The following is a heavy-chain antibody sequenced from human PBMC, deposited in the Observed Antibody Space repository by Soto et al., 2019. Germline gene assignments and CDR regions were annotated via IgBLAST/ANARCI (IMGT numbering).Heavy chain of an antibody. V-gene: IGHV3-11*01. D-gene: IGHD1-26*01. Sequence: PGGPLRLSCAASGFLFSDYYMSGIRQAPGRGLEWVSYISSGGGTNSYADSVQGRFTISRDNAKNSVYLQMNSLGVDDTAVYYCAKDSGGRLVGGIGNWGQGTLVSVSS. CDR2: ISSGGGTN. CDR3: AKDSGGRLVGGIGN. J-gene: IGHJ4*02. CDR1: GFLFSDYY.